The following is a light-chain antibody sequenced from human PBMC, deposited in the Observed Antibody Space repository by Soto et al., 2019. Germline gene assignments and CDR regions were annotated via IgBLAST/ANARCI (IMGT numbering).Light chain of an antibody. J-gene: IGKJ1*01. CDR2: ATS. V-gene: IGKV1-16*01. CDR1: KGINNY. CDR3: QQYNSYPWT. Sequence: EIQMTQSPPSLSASVGDRVTINCRASKGINNYLAWFQQQPGTAPKPLIYATSTLHSGVPSRFTGRGAGTEFTLNITSLQPEDFVTYYCQQYNSYPWTCGQGTKVDVK.